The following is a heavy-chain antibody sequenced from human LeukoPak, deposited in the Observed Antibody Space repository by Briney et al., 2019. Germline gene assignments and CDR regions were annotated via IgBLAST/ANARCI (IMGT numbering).Heavy chain of an antibody. D-gene: IGHD3-22*01. V-gene: IGHV1-2*02. CDR2: INPNSGGT. CDR1: GYTFTDYY. CDR3: ARDPDYYDTSGYFHFDY. J-gene: IGHJ4*02. Sequence: ASVKVSCKASGYTFTDYYMHWVRRAPGQGLEWMGWINPNSGGTNYAQKFQGGVTMTRDTSISTAYMELSRLRSDDTAVYYCARDPDYYDTSGYFHFDYWGQGTLVTVSS.